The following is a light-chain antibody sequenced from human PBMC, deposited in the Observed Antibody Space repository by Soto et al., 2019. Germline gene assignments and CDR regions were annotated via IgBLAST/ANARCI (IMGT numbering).Light chain of an antibody. CDR3: QQYNNWPLVT. CDR2: GAS. CDR1: QSFSTY. V-gene: IGKV3-15*01. J-gene: IGKJ4*01. Sequence: EIVMTQSPATLSVSPGERATLSCRASQSFSTYLAWYQQKPGQAPRLLIFGASTRATGIPARFSGSGSGSEFPLTISSLQSEDFAVYSCQQYNNWPLVTFGGGTKLEIK.